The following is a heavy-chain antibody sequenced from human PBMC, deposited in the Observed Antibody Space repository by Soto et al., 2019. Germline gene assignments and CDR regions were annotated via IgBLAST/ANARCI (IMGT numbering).Heavy chain of an antibody. CDR1: GYSFTNYW. J-gene: IGHJ4*02. V-gene: IGHV5-10-1*01. CDR2: INPDNSYR. Sequence: EVQLVQSGAEVKKPGEPLRISCKCSGYSFTNYWISWVRQMPGKGLEWMGYINPDNSYRTYSPSFQGHVTISADNSISTAYLQWSSLKASDTAMYYCVRNDYGDYISGLDYWGRGTLVTVSS. D-gene: IGHD4-17*01. CDR3: VRNDYGDYISGLDY.